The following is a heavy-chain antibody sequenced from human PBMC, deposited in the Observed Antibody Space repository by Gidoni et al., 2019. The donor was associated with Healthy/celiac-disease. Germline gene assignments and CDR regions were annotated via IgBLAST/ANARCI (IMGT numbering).Heavy chain of an antibody. J-gene: IGHJ3*01. Sequence: EVQLLESGGGSVQPGGSLRLSCSVSGFPFSNYAMNWVRQAPGQGLAWVSAISPAGGSTYYADSVKGRFTISRDNSKNTLFLEMNNLRAEDTAVYYCTRDGKFRTDGFDVWGPGSMVTVSS. CDR3: TRDGKFRTDGFDV. CDR1: GFPFSNYA. V-gene: IGHV3-23*01. D-gene: IGHD1-26*01. CDR2: ISPAGGST.